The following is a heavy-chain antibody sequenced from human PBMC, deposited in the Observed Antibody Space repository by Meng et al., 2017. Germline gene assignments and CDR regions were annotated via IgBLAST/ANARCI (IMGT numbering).Heavy chain of an antibody. V-gene: IGHV4-34*01. CDR2: INHSGST. CDR3: ARVGSFLRDY. D-gene: IGHD2/OR15-2a*01. CDR1: GGSFSGYY. Sequence: QRQLQRGGAGLWKPWETLSLTCAVYGGSFSGYYWSWIRQPPGKGLEWIGEINHSGSTNYNPSLKSRVTISVDTSKNQFSLKLSSVTAADTAVYYCARVGSFLRDYWGQGTLVTVSS. J-gene: IGHJ4*02.